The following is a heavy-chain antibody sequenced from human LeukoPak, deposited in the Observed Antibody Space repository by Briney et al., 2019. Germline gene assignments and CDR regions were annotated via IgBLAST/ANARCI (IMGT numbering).Heavy chain of an antibody. J-gene: IGHJ5*02. Sequence: SVKVSCKASGGTLSSYAISWVRQAPGQGLEWMGRIIPILGIANYAQKFQGRVTITADKSTSTAYMELSSLRSEDTAVYYCARDLVYYDSSGDPPWGQGTLVTVSS. CDR3: ARDLVYYDSSGDPP. V-gene: IGHV1-69*04. D-gene: IGHD3-22*01. CDR1: GGTLSSYA. CDR2: IIPILGIA.